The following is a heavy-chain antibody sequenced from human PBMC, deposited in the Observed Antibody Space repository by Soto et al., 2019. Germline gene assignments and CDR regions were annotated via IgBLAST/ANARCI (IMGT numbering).Heavy chain of an antibody. J-gene: IGHJ4*02. CDR3: ATDLLLAAAAIQSVPTDY. CDR2: INAGNGNT. Sequence: GASVKVSCKASGYTFTSYAMHWVRQAPGQRLEWMGWINAGNGNTKYSQKFQGRVTITRDTSASTAYMELSSLRSEDTAVYYCATDLLLAAAAIQSVPTDYWGQGTLVTVSS. D-gene: IGHD6-13*01. V-gene: IGHV1-3*01. CDR1: GYTFTSYA.